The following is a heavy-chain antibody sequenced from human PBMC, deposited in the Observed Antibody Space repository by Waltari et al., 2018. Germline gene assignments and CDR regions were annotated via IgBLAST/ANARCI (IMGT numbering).Heavy chain of an antibody. V-gene: IGHV3-33*01. CDR2: VWYDGSNQ. J-gene: IGHJ3*02. CDR1: GFSFSSYG. Sequence: QVQLVESGGGVVQPGKSLKLSCVASGFSFSSYGMHWCRQGPGKELEWVAVVWYDGSNQYYADSVKGRFTISRDNSKNTLYLQVNSLRAEDTAVYYCTRDIAGRTAFDIWGQGTMVTVSS. CDR3: TRDIAGRTAFDI. D-gene: IGHD3-10*01.